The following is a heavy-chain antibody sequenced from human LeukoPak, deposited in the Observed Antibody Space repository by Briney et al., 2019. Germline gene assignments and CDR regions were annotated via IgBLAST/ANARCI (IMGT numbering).Heavy chain of an antibody. J-gene: IGHJ4*02. CDR1: GDSISSSNYY. Sequence: PSETLSLTCTVSGDSISSSNYYWGWIPQPPGKGLQYIGSIYYSGSTYYNPSLRSPVTISGDTSKNQFSLKLSSVTAADTAVYSCARPYTDHWGQGTLVTVSS. D-gene: IGHD3-16*01. V-gene: IGHV4-39*01. CDR3: ARPYTDH. CDR2: IYYSGST.